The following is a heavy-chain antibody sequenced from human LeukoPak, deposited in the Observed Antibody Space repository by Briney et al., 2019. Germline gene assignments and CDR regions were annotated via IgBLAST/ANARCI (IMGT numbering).Heavy chain of an antibody. CDR3: ARGNAVAGTSAGTDV. J-gene: IGHJ6*02. CDR2: ITSVGGST. V-gene: IGHV3-64*02. Sequence: GGSLRLSCAPSGFTFSNYPMHWVRQGPGKGLECVSAITSVGGSTFYADSVKGRFTISGDNSKNTLYLQMASLSADDMAVYYCARGNAVAGTSAGTDVWGQGTTVTVSS. D-gene: IGHD6-19*01. CDR1: GFTFSNYP.